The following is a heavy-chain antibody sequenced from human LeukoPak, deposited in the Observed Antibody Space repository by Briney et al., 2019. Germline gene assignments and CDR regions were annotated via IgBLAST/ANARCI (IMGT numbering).Heavy chain of an antibody. CDR1: GFTFTGYW. CDR3: VRDNSVADRGWWFDP. J-gene: IGHJ5*02. D-gene: IGHD4-23*01. V-gene: IGHV1-46*01. Sequence: ASVKVSCKASGFTFTGYWMHWVRQAPGQGLEWMAVINPSDQFSHYAQKFQGRITVTRDTPTSTVYMQLRSLRSDDTAVYYCVRDNSVADRGWWFDPWGQGTLVTVSS. CDR2: INPSDQFS.